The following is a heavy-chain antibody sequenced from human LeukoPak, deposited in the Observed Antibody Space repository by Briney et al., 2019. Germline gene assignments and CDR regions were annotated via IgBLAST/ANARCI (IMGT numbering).Heavy chain of an antibody. D-gene: IGHD1-1*01. V-gene: IGHV4-39*01. J-gene: IGHJ5*02. CDR2: IYYSGST. Sequence: PSETLSLTCTVSGGSISSSSYYWGWIRQPPGKGLEWIGSIYYSGSTYYNPSLKSRVTISVDTSKNQFSLKLSSVTAADTAVYYCARLEDYNWFDPWAREPWSPSPQ. CDR1: GGSISSSSYY. CDR3: ARLEDYNWFDP.